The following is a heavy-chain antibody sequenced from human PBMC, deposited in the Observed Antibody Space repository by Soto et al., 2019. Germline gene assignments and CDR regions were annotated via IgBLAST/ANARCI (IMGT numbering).Heavy chain of an antibody. CDR1: GGTFGSYA. Sequence: QVQLVQSGAEVKKPGSSVKVSCKASGGTFGSYAISWVRQAPGQGLEWMGGIIPIPGPANYAQKFQGRVTIAADESTSTAYMELSRLRSEDTAVYYCARSQGSSTSLEIYYYYYYGMDVWGQGTTVTVSS. V-gene: IGHV1-69*01. CDR2: IIPIPGPA. J-gene: IGHJ6*02. D-gene: IGHD2-2*01. CDR3: ARSQGSSTSLEIYYYYYYGMDV.